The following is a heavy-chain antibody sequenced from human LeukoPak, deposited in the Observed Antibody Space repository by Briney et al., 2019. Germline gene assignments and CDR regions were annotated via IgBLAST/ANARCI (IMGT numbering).Heavy chain of an antibody. CDR3: ARVLFAMVRGVMDY. Sequence: SETLSLTCAVYGGSFSGYYWSWIRQPPGKGLEWIGEINHSGSTNYNPSLRSRVTISVDTSKNQFSLKLSSVTAADTAVYYCARVLFAMVRGVMDYWGQGTLVTVSS. D-gene: IGHD3-10*01. V-gene: IGHV4-34*01. CDR1: GGSFSGYY. CDR2: INHSGST. J-gene: IGHJ4*02.